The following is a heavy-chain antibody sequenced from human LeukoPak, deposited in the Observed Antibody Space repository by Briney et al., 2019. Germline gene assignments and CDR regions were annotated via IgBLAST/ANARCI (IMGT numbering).Heavy chain of an antibody. CDR2: ISGSGDTT. D-gene: IGHD3-10*01. J-gene: IGHJ1*01. V-gene: IGHV3-23*01. CDR1: GFTFSNYA. Sequence: PGGSLRRSCVASGFTFSNYAMSWVRQAPGKGLEWVSVISGSGDTTYSADSVKGRFTISRDNSKNTLYYQLDSLTAEDTAVYYCAKERASATYEYFHYWGQGTQVTVSS. CDR3: AKERASATYEYFHY.